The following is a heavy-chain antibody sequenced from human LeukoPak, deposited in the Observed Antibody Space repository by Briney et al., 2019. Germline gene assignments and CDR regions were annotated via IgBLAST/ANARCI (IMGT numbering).Heavy chain of an antibody. CDR2: INPNGSKK. V-gene: IGHV3-7*01. CDR1: GGTFSSYG. J-gene: IGHJ4*02. Sequence: GSVRVSCTASGGTFSSYGMSWVRQAPGQGLEWVGEINPNGSKKYYVDSVKGRFTISRDNSKNSLYLQMNSLRAEDTAVYYCARDKEYYYDSSGRGAFDYWGQGTLVTVSS. D-gene: IGHD3-22*01. CDR3: ARDKEYYYDSSGRGAFDY.